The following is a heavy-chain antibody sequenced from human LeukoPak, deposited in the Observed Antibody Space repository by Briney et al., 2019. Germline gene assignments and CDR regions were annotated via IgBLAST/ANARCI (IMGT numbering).Heavy chain of an antibody. CDR2: LSSTSSDK. Sequence: GGSLRLSCAASGFSFSSYTMNWVRQAPGKGLEWVSSLSSTSSDKRYAESVTGRFTISRDNPTNSVFLQMNSLRVEDTAVYYCARQGRSYINPNRGWFDPWGQGTLVIVSS. J-gene: IGHJ5*01. D-gene: IGHD2/OR15-2a*01. V-gene: IGHV3-21*06. CDR3: ARQGRSYINPNRGWFDP. CDR1: GFSFSSYT.